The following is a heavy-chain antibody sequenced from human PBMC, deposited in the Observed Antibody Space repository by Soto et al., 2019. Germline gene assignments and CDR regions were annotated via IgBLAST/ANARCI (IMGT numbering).Heavy chain of an antibody. CDR3: AKDRQPEGRWPFDH. Sequence: EVQLLESGGGLVQPGGSLRLSCAASGFRFSTYAMSWVRQAPGKGLEWVSGLFGGGDGIAYADSVKGRFTISRDNSNNMLYLQMHSMRAEDTAVYYCAKDRQPEGRWPFDHWGQGTLVTVSS. V-gene: IGHV3-23*01. D-gene: IGHD3-16*02. J-gene: IGHJ4*02. CDR2: LFGGGDGI. CDR1: GFRFSTYA.